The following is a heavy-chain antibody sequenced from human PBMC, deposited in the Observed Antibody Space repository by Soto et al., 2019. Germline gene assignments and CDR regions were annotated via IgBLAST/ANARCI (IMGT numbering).Heavy chain of an antibody. CDR1: GGTFSSYA. Sequence: SVKVSCEASGGTFSSYAISWVRQAPGQGPEWMGGIIPIFGTANYAQKFQGRVTITADKSTSTAYMELSSLRSEDTAVYYCARGDPYYYDSSGYYYFWGQGTLVTVSS. D-gene: IGHD3-22*01. J-gene: IGHJ4*02. CDR2: IIPIFGTA. CDR3: ARGDPYYYDSSGYYYF. V-gene: IGHV1-69*06.